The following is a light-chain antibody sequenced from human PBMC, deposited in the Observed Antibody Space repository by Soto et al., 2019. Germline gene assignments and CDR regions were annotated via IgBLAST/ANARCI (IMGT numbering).Light chain of an antibody. CDR1: TSDVGGYSY. V-gene: IGLV2-11*01. Sequence: QSVLTQPRSVSGSPGHSVTIPGTGTTSDVGGYSYVSWYQQHPGKAPKLMISDVSKRPSGVPDRFSGSKFGNTASLTISGLQAEDEADYYCCSYAGAFTYVFGSGTKVTVL. J-gene: IGLJ1*01. CDR2: DVS. CDR3: CSYAGAFTYV.